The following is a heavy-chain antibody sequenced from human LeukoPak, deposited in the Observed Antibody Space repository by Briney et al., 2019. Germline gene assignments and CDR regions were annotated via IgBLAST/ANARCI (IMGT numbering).Heavy chain of an antibody. CDR2: IYTSGST. CDR1: GGSISSYY. V-gene: IGHV4-4*07. J-gene: IGHJ3*02. Sequence: SETLSLTCTVSGGSISSYYWSWIRQPAGKGLEWIGRIYTSGSTYYNPSLKSRVTISVDTSKNQFSLKLSSVTAADTAVYYCAREPAPDYYYDSSGYYQHDAFDIWGQGTMVTVSS. D-gene: IGHD3-22*01. CDR3: AREPAPDYYYDSSGYYQHDAFDI.